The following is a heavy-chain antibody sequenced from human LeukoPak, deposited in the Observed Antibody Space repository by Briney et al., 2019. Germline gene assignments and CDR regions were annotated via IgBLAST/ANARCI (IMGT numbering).Heavy chain of an antibody. Sequence: PGRSLRLSCAASGFTFSSYAMHWVRQAPGKGLEWVAVISYDGSNKYYADSVKGRFTISRDNSKNTLYLQMNSLRAEDTAVCYCARSNSRFWYYYYGMDVWGQGTTVTVSS. V-gene: IGHV3-30*04. CDR2: ISYDGSNK. CDR3: ARSNSRFWYYYYGMDV. CDR1: GFTFSSYA. J-gene: IGHJ6*02. D-gene: IGHD4-23*01.